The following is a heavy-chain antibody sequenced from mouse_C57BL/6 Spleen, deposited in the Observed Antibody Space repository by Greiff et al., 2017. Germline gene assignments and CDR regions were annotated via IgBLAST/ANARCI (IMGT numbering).Heavy chain of an antibody. CDR1: GFTFSSYA. J-gene: IGHJ3*01. V-gene: IGHV5-4*03. Sequence: EVNLVESGGGLVKPGGSLKLSCAASGFTFSSYAMSWVRQTPEKRLEWVATISDGGSYTYYPDNVKGRFTISRDNAKNNLYLQMSHLKSEDTAMYYCATSYDYDGGAWFAYWGQGTLVTVYA. CDR3: ATSYDYDGGAWFAY. CDR2: ISDGGSYT. D-gene: IGHD2-4*01.